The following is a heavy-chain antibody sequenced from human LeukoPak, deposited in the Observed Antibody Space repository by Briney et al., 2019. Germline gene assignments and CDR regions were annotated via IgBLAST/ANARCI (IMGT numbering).Heavy chain of an antibody. J-gene: IGHJ4*02. CDR1: GFSFDDYA. CDR3: ATSSREGEDSSGWASFDY. CDR2: ISWNSGSI. Sequence: GGSLRLSCAVSGFSFDDYAMHWARQAPGKGLEWVSGISWNSGSIGYAESVKGRFTISRDNAKNSLYLQMNSLRAEDTALYYCATSSREGEDSSGWASFDYWGQGTLVTVSS. D-gene: IGHD6-19*01. V-gene: IGHV3-9*01.